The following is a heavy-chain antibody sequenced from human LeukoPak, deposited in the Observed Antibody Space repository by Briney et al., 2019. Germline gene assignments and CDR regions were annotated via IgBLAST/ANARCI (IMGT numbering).Heavy chain of an antibody. CDR1: GGSISSGGYY. CDR3: ARLRGYGSGSYYKAPNYYYYGMDV. J-gene: IGHJ6*04. V-gene: IGHV4-31*03. D-gene: IGHD3-10*01. CDR2: IYYSGST. Sequence: PSETLSLTCTVSGGSISSGGYYWSWIRQHPGRGLEWIGYIYYSGSTNYNPSLKSRVTISVDTSKNQFSLKLSSVTAADTAVYYCARLRGYGSGSYYKAPNYYYYGMDVWGKGTTVTVSS.